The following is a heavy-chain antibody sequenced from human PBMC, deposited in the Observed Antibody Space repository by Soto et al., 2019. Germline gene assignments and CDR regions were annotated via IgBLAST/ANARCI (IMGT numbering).Heavy chain of an antibody. CDR1: GFTFSNYE. CDR2: ICGTSSHI. J-gene: IGHJ4*02. D-gene: IGHD3-22*01. Sequence: EVQLVESGGGLAQPGGSLRLSCAASGFTFSNYEMSWVRQAPGKGLEWVSFICGTSSHIYYADSVKGRFTISRDNAKNSLYLQMNSLRAEDTALYHCARENYDVSGYFLDFWGQGTLVTVSS. CDR3: ARENYDVSGYFLDF. V-gene: IGHV3-48*03.